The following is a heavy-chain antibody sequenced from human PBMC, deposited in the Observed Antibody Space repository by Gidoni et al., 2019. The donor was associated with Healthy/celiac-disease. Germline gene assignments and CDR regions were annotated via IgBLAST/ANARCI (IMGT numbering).Heavy chain of an antibody. Sequence: QVQLVQSGAEVKKPGSSVKVSCTASGGPFSSYAISWVRQAPGQGLVWIGGIIPIFGTANYAQKFQGRVTITADESTSTAYMELSSLRSEDTAVYYCACPKYYYDSSGYYYYFDYWGQGTLVTVSS. D-gene: IGHD3-22*01. V-gene: IGHV1-69*01. J-gene: IGHJ4*02. CDR1: GGPFSSYA. CDR2: IIPIFGTA. CDR3: ACPKYYYDSSGYYYYFDY.